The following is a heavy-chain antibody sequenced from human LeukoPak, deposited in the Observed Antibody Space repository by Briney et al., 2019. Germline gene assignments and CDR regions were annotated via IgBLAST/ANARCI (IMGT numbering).Heavy chain of an antibody. CDR1: GYTFTGYY. D-gene: IGHD6-19*01. Sequence: GASVKVSCKASGYTFTGYYMHWVRQAPGQGLEWMGWINPNSGGTNYAQKFQGRVTMTRDTSISTAYMELSRLRSDDTAVYYCARDWTSSGWDILFDYWGQGTLITVSS. V-gene: IGHV1-2*02. CDR3: ARDWTSSGWDILFDY. J-gene: IGHJ4*02. CDR2: INPNSGGT.